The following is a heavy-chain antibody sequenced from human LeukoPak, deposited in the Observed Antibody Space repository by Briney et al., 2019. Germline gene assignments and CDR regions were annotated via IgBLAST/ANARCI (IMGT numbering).Heavy chain of an antibody. D-gene: IGHD5-12*01. CDR2: IYSGGST. CDR1: GFTVSSNY. CDR3: ARGEGGYDSNFDF. Sequence: PGTSLTLSCAGSGFTVSSNYIRWVRQAPGEGLGWVADIYSGGSTYYAESVRGRFTISRDNSKNTLYLQMNSLRAEDTAVYYCARGEGGYDSNFDFWGQGTLVTVSS. V-gene: IGHV3-53*01. J-gene: IGHJ4*02.